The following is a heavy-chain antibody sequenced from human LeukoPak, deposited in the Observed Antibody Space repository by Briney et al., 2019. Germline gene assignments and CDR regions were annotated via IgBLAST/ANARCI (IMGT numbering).Heavy chain of an antibody. CDR3: ARHSETRYDAFDI. D-gene: IGHD1-14*01. V-gene: IGHV3-21*01. CDR1: GFTFSSYS. Sequence: GGSLRLSCAASGFTFSSYSMNWVRQAPGKGLEWVSSISSSSSYIYYADSVKGRFTISRDNAKNSLYLQMNSLRAEDTAVYYCARHSETRYDAFDIWGQGTMVTVSS. J-gene: IGHJ3*02. CDR2: ISSSSSYI.